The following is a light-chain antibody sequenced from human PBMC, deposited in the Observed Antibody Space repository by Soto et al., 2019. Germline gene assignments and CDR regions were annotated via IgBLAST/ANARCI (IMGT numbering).Light chain of an antibody. CDR2: AAS. CDR1: QGIRNF. V-gene: IGKV1-27*01. CDR3: QKYSGAPFT. J-gene: IGKJ3*01. Sequence: DVPMTQSPSSLSASVGDRVTITCRASQGIRNFLAWYQQKPGKVPKLLIYAASTLQSGVPSRFSGSGSGTDFTLTISSLQPEDVATYYCQKYSGAPFTFGPGTKVDIK.